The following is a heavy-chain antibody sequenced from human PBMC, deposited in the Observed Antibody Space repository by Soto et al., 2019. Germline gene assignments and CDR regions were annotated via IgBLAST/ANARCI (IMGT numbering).Heavy chain of an antibody. CDR1: GFTVSSNY. CDR3: ATPDYVDAFDI. J-gene: IGHJ3*02. V-gene: IGHV3-66*04. D-gene: IGHD4-17*01. CDR2: IYSGGST. Sequence: GGSLRLSCAASGFTVSSNYMSWVRQAPGKGLEWVSVIYSGGSTYYADSGKGRFTISRDNSKNTLYLQMNSLRAEDTAVYYCATPDYVDAFDIWGQGTMVTVSS.